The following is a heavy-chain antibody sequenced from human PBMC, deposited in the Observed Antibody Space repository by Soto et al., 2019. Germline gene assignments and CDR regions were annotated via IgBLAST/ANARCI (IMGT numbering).Heavy chain of an antibody. CDR1: GDTFSTYS. J-gene: IGHJ4*02. Sequence: QVQLVQSGAEVKKPGSSVKVSCKVSGDTFSTYSISWVRQAPGQGLEWLGGIIPILGIPSYAQRFQVRVTIAEDKSTTTADMGLSRLRADDTAVYYCAGERSRYDSSGYYRPDYWGQGTLVTVSS. CDR3: AGERSRYDSSGYYRPDY. CDR2: IIPILGIP. V-gene: IGHV1-69*09. D-gene: IGHD3-22*01.